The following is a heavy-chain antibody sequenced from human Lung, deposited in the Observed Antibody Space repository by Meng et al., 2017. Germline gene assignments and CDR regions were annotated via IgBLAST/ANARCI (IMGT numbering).Heavy chain of an antibody. D-gene: IGHD3-10*01. CDR3: TRDQLWFGDFDY. V-gene: IGHV3-33*01. Sequence: QVQLVEAGGGGVTPGKSLRLSCAASGFTLSYFGMHWVRQAPGKGLEWLAIIWFDGSKAYYADSVKGRFTISRDNSKNTVYLQMNSLRGEDTAVYYCTRDQLWFGDFDYWGQGTLVTVSS. CDR1: GFTLSYFG. J-gene: IGHJ4*02. CDR2: IWFDGSKA.